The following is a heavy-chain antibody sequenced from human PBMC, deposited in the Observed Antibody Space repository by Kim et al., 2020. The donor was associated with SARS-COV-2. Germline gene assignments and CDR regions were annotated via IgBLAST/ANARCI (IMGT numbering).Heavy chain of an antibody. D-gene: IGHD2-2*01. CDR1: GYTFTSYD. V-gene: IGHV1-8*01. J-gene: IGHJ4*02. CDR2: MNPNSGNT. Sequence: ASVKVSCKASGYTFTSYDINWVRQATGQGLEWMGWMNPNSGNTGYAQKFQGRVTMTRNTSISTAYMELSSLRSEDTAVYYCARGFGGCSSTSCYVADDYWGQGTLVTVSS. CDR3: ARGFGGCSSTSCYVADDY.